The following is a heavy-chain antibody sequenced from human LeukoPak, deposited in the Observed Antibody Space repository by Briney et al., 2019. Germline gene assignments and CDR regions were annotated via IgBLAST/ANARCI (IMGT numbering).Heavy chain of an antibody. Sequence: GGSLRLSCAASGFTFSSYGMHWVRQAPGKGLEWVAFIRYDGSNKYYADAVKGRFTISRDNFRNTVYLQMNSLRAEDTAIYFCATPRGGKQLLDAFDLWGQGTMVIVSS. J-gene: IGHJ3*01. CDR3: ATPRGGKQLLDAFDL. CDR2: IRYDGSNK. CDR1: GFTFSSYG. D-gene: IGHD1-1*01. V-gene: IGHV3-30*02.